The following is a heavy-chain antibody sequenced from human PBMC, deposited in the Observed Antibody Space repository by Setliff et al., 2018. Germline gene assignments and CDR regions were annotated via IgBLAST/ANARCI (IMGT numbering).Heavy chain of an antibody. D-gene: IGHD6-19*01. Sequence: SETLSLTCTVSGGSIRSYYWNWIRQPPGKGLEWIGYIYSSGITNYNPSLKSRLTMSVDTSKNQFSLHLSSMTAADTAVYYCARRSTGRSGWYRDYFDYWGQGTLVTVS. CDR2: IYSSGIT. V-gene: IGHV4-59*08. CDR3: ARRSTGRSGWYRDYFDY. CDR1: GGSIRSYY. J-gene: IGHJ4*02.